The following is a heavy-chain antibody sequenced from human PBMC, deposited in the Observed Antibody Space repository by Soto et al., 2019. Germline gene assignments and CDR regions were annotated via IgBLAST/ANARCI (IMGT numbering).Heavy chain of an antibody. V-gene: IGHV3-21*01. Sequence: PGGSLRLSCAASGFTFSSYSMNWVRQAPGKGLEWVSSISSSSSYIYYADSVKGRFTISRDNAKNSLYLQMNSLRAEDTAVYYCARDPGYYYDSSVYLLPGYFDYWGQGPLVTVSS. D-gene: IGHD3-22*01. CDR1: GFTFSSYS. CDR2: ISSSSSYI. J-gene: IGHJ4*02. CDR3: ARDPGYYYDSSVYLLPGYFDY.